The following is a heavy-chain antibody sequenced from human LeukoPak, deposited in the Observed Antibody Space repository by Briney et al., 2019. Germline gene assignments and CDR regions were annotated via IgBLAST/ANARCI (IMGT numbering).Heavy chain of an antibody. CDR2: IYPSGGST. D-gene: IGHD1-26*01. CDR3: ASSSGGSYEDWFDP. J-gene: IGHJ5*02. Sequence: GASVKVACKASGYTFTSYYMHWVRQAPGQGLEWMGVIYPSGGSTSYAQKFQGRVTMTRDTSTSTVYMELSSLRSEDTAVYYCASSSGGSYEDWFDPWGQGTLVTVSS. V-gene: IGHV1-46*01. CDR1: GYTFTSYY.